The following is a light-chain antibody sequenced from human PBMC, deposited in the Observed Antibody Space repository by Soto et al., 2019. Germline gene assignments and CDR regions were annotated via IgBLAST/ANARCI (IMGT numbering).Light chain of an antibody. CDR3: QKYDTAPFT. Sequence: DIQMTQSPSSLSASIGDRVTITCRASQHISDYLAWYQQKPGRVPVLLMYAASILHSGVPSRFSGSGSGTDFTLTISSLQPEDVATYYCQKYDTAPFTFGPGTRLEI. J-gene: IGKJ3*01. CDR2: AAS. V-gene: IGKV1-27*01. CDR1: QHISDY.